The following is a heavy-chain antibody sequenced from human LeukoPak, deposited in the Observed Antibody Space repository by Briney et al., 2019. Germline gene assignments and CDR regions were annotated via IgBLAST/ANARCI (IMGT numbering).Heavy chain of an antibody. CDR1: GFTFSSYA. Sequence: PGGSLRLSCADSGFTFSSYAMNWVRQAPGKGLEWVSYISGNGNNIYYADSVKGRFTISRDNAKNSLYLQMNSLRAEDTAVYYCAREEEGSSWYSDSFQHWGQGTLVTVSS. CDR2: ISGNGNNI. CDR3: AREEEGSSWYSDSFQH. J-gene: IGHJ1*01. D-gene: IGHD6-13*01. V-gene: IGHV3-48*01.